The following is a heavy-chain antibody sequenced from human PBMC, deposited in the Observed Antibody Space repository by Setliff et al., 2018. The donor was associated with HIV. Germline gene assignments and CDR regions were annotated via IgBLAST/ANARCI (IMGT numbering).Heavy chain of an antibody. Sequence: SETLSLTCAVFGGSFSNYYWSWIRQPPGKGLEWIGEINDSGSTNYNPPLKSRVTISVDTSKNHFSLKLSSVTAADTAVSYCARGGYCSGGSCYYTEYFQHWGQGTLGTVSS. V-gene: IGHV4-34*01. CDR1: GGSFSNYY. J-gene: IGHJ1*01. CDR2: INDSGST. D-gene: IGHD2-15*01. CDR3: ARGGYCSGGSCYYTEYFQH.